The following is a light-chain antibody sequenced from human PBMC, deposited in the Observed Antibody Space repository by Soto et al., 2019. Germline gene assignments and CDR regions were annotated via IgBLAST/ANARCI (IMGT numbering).Light chain of an antibody. CDR3: QQYGSSPRT. CDR1: QSVSSN. V-gene: IGKV3-20*01. J-gene: IGKJ1*01. Sequence: IVMTQSPATLSVSPGERATLSCRASQSVSSNLAWYQQKPGQAPRLLIYGASTRATDIPDRFSGSGSGTDFTLTISRLEPEDFAVYYCQQYGSSPRTFGQGTKVDIK. CDR2: GAS.